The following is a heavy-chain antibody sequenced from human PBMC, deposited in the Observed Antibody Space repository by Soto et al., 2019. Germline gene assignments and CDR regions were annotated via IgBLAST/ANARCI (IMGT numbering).Heavy chain of an antibody. J-gene: IGHJ6*02. CDR2: ISYDGSNK. CDR3: ARGTYSSSPYYYYYYGMDV. CDR1: GFTFSSYA. D-gene: IGHD6-6*01. V-gene: IGHV3-30-3*01. Sequence: QVQLVESGGGVVQPGRSLRLSCAASGFTFSSYAMHWVRQAPGKGLEWVAVISYDGSNKYYADSVNGRFTISRDNSKKTLYLQMNSLRAEDTAVYYCARGTYSSSPYYYYYYGMDVWGQGTTVTVSS.